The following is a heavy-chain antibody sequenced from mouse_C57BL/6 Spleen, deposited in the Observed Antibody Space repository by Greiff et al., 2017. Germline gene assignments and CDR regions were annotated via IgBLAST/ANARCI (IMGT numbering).Heavy chain of an antibody. Sequence: EVQLQQSGAELVRPGASVKLSCTASGFNIKDYYMHWVKQRPEQGLEWIGRIDPEDGDTEYAPKFQGKATMTADTSSNTAYLQLSSLTSEDTAVYYCTRWGYDAAMDYWGQGTSVTVSS. CDR3: TRWGYDAAMDY. V-gene: IGHV14-1*01. J-gene: IGHJ4*01. D-gene: IGHD2-2*01. CDR2: IDPEDGDT. CDR1: GFNIKDYY.